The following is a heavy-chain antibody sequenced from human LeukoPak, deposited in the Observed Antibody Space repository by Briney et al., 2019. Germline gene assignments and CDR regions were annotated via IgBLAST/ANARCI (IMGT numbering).Heavy chain of an antibody. Sequence: SVNVSCKASGATFSSYAISWVRQAPGQGLEWMGGIIPIFGTANYAQKFQGRVTITADESTSTAYMELSSLGSEDTAVYYCAYTTGSIAAADGIYYYYGMDVWGQGTTVTVSS. D-gene: IGHD6-13*01. CDR2: IIPIFGTA. CDR1: GATFSSYA. CDR3: AYTTGSIAAADGIYYYYGMDV. V-gene: IGHV1-69*13. J-gene: IGHJ6*02.